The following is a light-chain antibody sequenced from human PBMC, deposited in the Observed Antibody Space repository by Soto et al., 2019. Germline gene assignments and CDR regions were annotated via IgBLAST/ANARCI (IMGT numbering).Light chain of an antibody. CDR2: GAS. CDR3: QQYGSSPPWT. Sequence: EIVLTQSPGTLSVSPGERVTLSCRASQSVRSSYLAWYQQKPGQAPRLLIYGASSRATGIPDRFSGSGSGTDFTLTISRLEPEDFAVYYCQQYGSSPPWTFGQGTKVEIK. J-gene: IGKJ1*01. CDR1: QSVRSSY. V-gene: IGKV3-20*01.